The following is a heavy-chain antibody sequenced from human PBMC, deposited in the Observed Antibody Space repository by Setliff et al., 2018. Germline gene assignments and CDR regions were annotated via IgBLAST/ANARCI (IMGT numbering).Heavy chain of an antibody. Sequence: SETLSLTCAVSGGSISSSNWWSWVRQPPGRGLEWIGEIYHSGSTYYNPSLKGRVTISVDTSKNQFSLKLSSVTAADTAVYYCARRATYYNFWSGYYDYWGQGTLVTVSS. CDR2: IYHSGST. V-gene: IGHV4-4*02. D-gene: IGHD3-3*01. CDR1: GGSISSSNW. J-gene: IGHJ4*02. CDR3: ARRATYYNFWSGYYDY.